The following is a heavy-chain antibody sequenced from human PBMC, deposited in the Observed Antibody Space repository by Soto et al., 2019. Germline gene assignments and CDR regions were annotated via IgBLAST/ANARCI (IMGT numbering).Heavy chain of an antibody. J-gene: IGHJ3*02. CDR1: GYTFTSYG. Sequence: ASVKVSCNASGYTFTSYGISWVRPAPGQGLEWMGWLSAYNGNTNYAQKLQGRGTMTTDASTSTAYMELRSLRSEDTAVYYCARDEQLEPPAPDAFGIGGQGTMVTVSS. CDR2: LSAYNGNT. V-gene: IGHV1-18*01. CDR3: ARDEQLEPPAPDAFGI. D-gene: IGHD1-1*01.